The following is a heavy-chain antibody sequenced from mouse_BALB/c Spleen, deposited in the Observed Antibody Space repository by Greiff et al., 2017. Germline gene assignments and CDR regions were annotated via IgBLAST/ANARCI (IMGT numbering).Heavy chain of an antibody. J-gene: IGHJ3*01. V-gene: IGHV1-5*01. Sequence: EVKLVESGTVLARPGASVKMSCKASGYSFTSYWMHWVKQRPGQGLEWIGAIYPGNSDTSYNQKFKGKAKLTAVTSASTAYMELSSLTNEDSAVYYCTRSLVQSPWFAYWGQGTLVTVSA. CDR1: GYSFTSYW. CDR3: TRSLVQSPWFAY. CDR2: IYPGNSDT. D-gene: IGHD2-10*02.